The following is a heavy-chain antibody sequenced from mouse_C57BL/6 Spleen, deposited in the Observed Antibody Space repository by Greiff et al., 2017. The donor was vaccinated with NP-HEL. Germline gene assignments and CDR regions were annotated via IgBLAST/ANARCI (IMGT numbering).Heavy chain of an antibody. CDR1: GYTFTDYN. D-gene: IGHD1-1*01. Sequence: VQLQQSGPELVKPGASVKIPCKASGYTFTDYNMDWVKQSHGKSLEWIGDINPNNGGTIYNQKFKGKATLTVDKSSSTAYMELRSLTSEDTAVYYCARGRIYYYGSSEDWYFDVWGTGTTVTVSS. J-gene: IGHJ1*03. CDR2: INPNNGGT. V-gene: IGHV1-18*01. CDR3: ARGRIYYYGSSEDWYFDV.